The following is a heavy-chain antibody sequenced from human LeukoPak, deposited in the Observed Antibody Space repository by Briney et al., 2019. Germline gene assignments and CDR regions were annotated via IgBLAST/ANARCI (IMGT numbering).Heavy chain of an antibody. J-gene: IGHJ6*03. CDR1: GFTLSSFE. Sequence: GGSLRLSCAASGFTLSSFEMNWVRQAPGKGLEWVSYISSSGRTIYYADSVKGRFTISRDNAKNSLYLQMNSLRAEDTAVYYCARDPYSGSYGNYYYYFMDVWGKGTTVTISS. CDR3: ARDPYSGSYGNYYYYFMDV. CDR2: ISSSGRTI. D-gene: IGHD1-26*01. V-gene: IGHV3-48*03.